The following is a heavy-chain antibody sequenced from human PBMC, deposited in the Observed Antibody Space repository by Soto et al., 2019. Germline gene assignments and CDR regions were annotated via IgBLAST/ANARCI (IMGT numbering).Heavy chain of an antibody. J-gene: IGHJ4*02. V-gene: IGHV1-69*13. CDR2: IIPIFGTA. D-gene: IGHD5-18*01. Sequence: SVKVSCKASGGTFSSYAISWVRQAPGQGLEWMGGIIPIFGTANYAQKFQGRVTITADESTSTAYMELSSLRSEDTAVYYCATSRGEELWLRYYFDYWGQGTLVTVSS. CDR1: GGTFSSYA. CDR3: ATSRGEELWLRYYFDY.